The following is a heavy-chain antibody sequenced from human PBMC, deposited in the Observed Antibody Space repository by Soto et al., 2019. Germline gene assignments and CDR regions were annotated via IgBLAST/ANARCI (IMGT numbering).Heavy chain of an antibody. CDR3: ARVNDGSSLFDY. CDR2: INPNSGGT. D-gene: IGHD1-26*01. J-gene: IGHJ4*02. V-gene: IGHV1-2*04. Sequence: QVQLVQSGAEVKKPGASVKVSCKASGYTFTGNYIHWVRQAPGQGLEWMGRINPNSGGTNYAQKFHDWVTMTRDTSISTAYMELSRLRSDDTAVYYCARVNDGSSLFDYWGQGTLVTVSS. CDR1: GYTFTGNY.